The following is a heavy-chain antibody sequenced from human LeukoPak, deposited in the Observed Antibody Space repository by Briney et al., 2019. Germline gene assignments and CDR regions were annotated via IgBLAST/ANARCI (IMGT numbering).Heavy chain of an antibody. CDR3: ARPWYRGIAAAGPGDY. V-gene: IGHV3-53*01. J-gene: IGHJ4*02. CDR2: IYSGGST. Sequence: TGGSLRLSCAASGFTFSSYAMSWVRQAPGKGLEWVSVIYSGGSTYYADSVKGRFTISRDNSKNTLYLQMNSLRAEDTAVYYCARPWYRGIAAAGPGDYWGQGTLVTVSS. CDR1: GFTFSSYA. D-gene: IGHD6-13*01.